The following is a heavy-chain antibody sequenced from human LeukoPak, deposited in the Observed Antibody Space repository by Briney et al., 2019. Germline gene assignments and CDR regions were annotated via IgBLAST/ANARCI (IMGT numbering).Heavy chain of an antibody. Sequence: GGSLRLSCAASGFTFSSYAMSWVRQAPGKGLEWVSAISGSGGSTYYADSVKGRFTISRDNSKNTLYLQMNSLRAEDTAVNYCAKVPAAYYYYYYGMDVWGQGTTVTVSS. V-gene: IGHV3-23*01. CDR2: ISGSGGST. J-gene: IGHJ6*02. CDR3: AKVPAAYYYYYYGMDV. CDR1: GFTFSSYA. D-gene: IGHD2-2*01.